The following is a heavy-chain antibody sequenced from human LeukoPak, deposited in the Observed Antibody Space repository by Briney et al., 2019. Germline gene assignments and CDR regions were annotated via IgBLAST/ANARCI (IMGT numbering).Heavy chain of an antibody. V-gene: IGHV3-30-3*01. J-gene: IGHJ6*02. D-gene: IGHD3-10*01. CDR1: GFTFSSYA. CDR3: ARVKSRGNYYYYYGMDV. CDR2: ISYDGSNK. Sequence: GGSLRLSCAASGFTFSSYAVHWVRQAPGKGLEWVAVISYDGSNKYYADSVKGRFTISRDNSKNTLYLQMNSLRAEDTAVYYCARVKSRGNYYYYYGMDVWGQGTTVTVSS.